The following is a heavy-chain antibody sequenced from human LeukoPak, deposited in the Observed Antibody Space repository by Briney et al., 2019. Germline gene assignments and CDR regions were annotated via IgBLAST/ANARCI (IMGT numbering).Heavy chain of an antibody. CDR1: GFIVSSKY. CDR3: ARDPVGGAFDI. CDR2: IYSGGRT. D-gene: IGHD3-16*01. Sequence: GGSLRLSCAASGFIVSSKYMSWVRQAPGMGLEWVSIIYSGGRTYYADSVRGRFTISRDNSKNTLYLQMNSLRAEDTAVYYCARDPVGGAFDIWGQGTKVTVSS. J-gene: IGHJ3*02. V-gene: IGHV3-53*01.